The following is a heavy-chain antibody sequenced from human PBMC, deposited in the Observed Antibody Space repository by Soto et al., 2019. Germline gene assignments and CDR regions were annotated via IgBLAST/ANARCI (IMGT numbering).Heavy chain of an antibody. CDR2: ISAGGDMT. V-gene: IGHV3-23*01. D-gene: IGHD3-10*01. CDR3: ARGDRGGSGSPASYYYSGWDV. Sequence: DVQLLESGGHWVQPGGSLRLSCSASGFTLSSYAMSWVRQAPGKGLEWVSSISAGGDMTYNSDSVRGRFTISRYNSNNALFLQMHNLRSEDTALYYCARGDRGGSGSPASYYYSGWDVWGQGATVIVS. CDR1: GFTLSSYA. J-gene: IGHJ6*02.